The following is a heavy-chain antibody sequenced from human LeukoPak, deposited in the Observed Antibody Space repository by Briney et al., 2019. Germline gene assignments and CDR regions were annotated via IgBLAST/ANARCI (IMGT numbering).Heavy chain of an antibody. J-gene: IGHJ3*02. CDR3: ARLLDNDSSGDPDTFDM. CDR2: VYYSGKT. V-gene: IGHV4-59*11. Sequence: PSETLSLTCAVSGGSISGHYWSWIRQPPGKGPEWIGYVYYSGKTYYSSPLRSRVTISVDTSKNHFSLKLTSVTAADTAVYYCARLLDNDSSGDPDTFDMWGQGTMVTVSS. CDR1: GGSISGHY. D-gene: IGHD3-22*01.